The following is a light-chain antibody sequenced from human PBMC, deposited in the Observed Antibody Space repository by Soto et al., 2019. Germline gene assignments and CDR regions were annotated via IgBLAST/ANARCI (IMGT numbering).Light chain of an antibody. V-gene: IGKV1-33*01. CDR2: DAS. CDR1: QDISNY. CDR3: QHYDNLPPFT. J-gene: IGKJ3*01. Sequence: DIQMTQSPSSLSASVGVRVTITCQASQDISNYLNWYQQKPGKAPKLLIYDASNVETEVPSRFSGSGSGTDFTFTISSLQPEDIATYYCQHYDNLPPFTFGPGTKVDIK.